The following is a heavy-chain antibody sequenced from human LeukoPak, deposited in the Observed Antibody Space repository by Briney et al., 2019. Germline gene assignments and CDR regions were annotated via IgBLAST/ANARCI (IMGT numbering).Heavy chain of an antibody. V-gene: IGHV4-59*08. CDR1: GGSISSYY. J-gene: IGHJ4*02. D-gene: IGHD1-26*01. Sequence: SETLSLTCTVSGGSISSYYWSWIRQPPGKGLEWIGYICYSGSTNYNPSLKSRVTISVDTSKNQFSLKLSSVTAADTAVYYCARHSATTGYPIDYWGQGTLVTVSS. CDR2: ICYSGST. CDR3: ARHSATTGYPIDY.